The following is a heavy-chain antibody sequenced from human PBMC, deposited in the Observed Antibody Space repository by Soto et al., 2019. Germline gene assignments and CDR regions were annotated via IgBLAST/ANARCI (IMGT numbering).Heavy chain of an antibody. J-gene: IGHJ3*02. CDR1: GGSLSSGTYS. CDR2: IFHGGSP. Sequence: LQLQESGSGLVKPSQTLSLTCAVSGGSLSSGTYSWSWIRQPPGKGMEWIGYIFHGGSPYYNPSLPSRISISVDGAKNQFSPKLRSVPAADTAVYYCARGAEELADALDIWGQGTMVTVSS. V-gene: IGHV4-30-2*01. CDR3: ARGAEELADALDI. D-gene: IGHD1-26*01.